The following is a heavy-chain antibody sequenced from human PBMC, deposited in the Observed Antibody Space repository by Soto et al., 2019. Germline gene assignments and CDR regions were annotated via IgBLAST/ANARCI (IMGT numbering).Heavy chain of an antibody. D-gene: IGHD3-3*01. V-gene: IGHV4-30-4*01. CDR2: IYYSGST. CDR3: ARGLGDFWSGYYQFDY. J-gene: IGHJ4*02. Sequence: SETLSLTCTFSVGSIISGDYYWSWIRQPPGKGLEWIGYIYYSGSTYYNPSLKSRVTISVDTSKNQFSLKLSSVTAADTAVYYCARGLGDFWSGYYQFDYWGQGTLVTV. CDR1: VGSIISGDYY.